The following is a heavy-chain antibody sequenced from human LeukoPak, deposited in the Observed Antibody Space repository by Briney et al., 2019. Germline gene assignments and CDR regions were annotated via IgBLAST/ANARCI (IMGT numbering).Heavy chain of an antibody. J-gene: IGHJ4*02. D-gene: IGHD2-2*01. V-gene: IGHV3-23*01. CDR3: ARASTFDY. Sequence: GGSLRLSCAASGFTFTSYAMSWVRQAPGKGLEWVSAISGSGGTTWYADSVKGRFTISRANSKNTLYLQMNSLRAEDTAVYYCARASTFDYWGQGTLVTVSS. CDR2: ISGSGGTT. CDR1: GFTFTSYA.